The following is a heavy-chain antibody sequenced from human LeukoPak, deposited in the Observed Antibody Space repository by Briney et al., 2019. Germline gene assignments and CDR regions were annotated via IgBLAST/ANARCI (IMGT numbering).Heavy chain of an antibody. CDR1: GFTFDDYT. CDR2: ISWDGGST. Sequence: GGSLRLSCAASGFTFDDYTMHWVRQAPGKGLEWVSLISWDGGSTYYADSVKGRFTISRDNSKNSLYLQMNSLRTEDTALYYCAKDNRMIVVRTEWDYFDYWGQGTLVTVSS. CDR3: AKDNRMIVVRTEWDYFDY. J-gene: IGHJ4*02. V-gene: IGHV3-43*01. D-gene: IGHD3-22*01.